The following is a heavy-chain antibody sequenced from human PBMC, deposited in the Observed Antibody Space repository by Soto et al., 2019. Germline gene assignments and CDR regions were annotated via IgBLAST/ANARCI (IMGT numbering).Heavy chain of an antibody. CDR1: GYSFTSYA. Sequence: QVQLVQSGAEVKKPGASVKVSCQASGYSFTSYAIHWVRQAPGQGLECMGWINAANGNTRYSQKFQGRVTITRDTSTTTAYMDLNSLTSEDTAVYYRTRSGELDDWGQGNLITVSS. J-gene: IGHJ4*02. CDR2: INAANGNT. D-gene: IGHD1-26*01. CDR3: TRSGELDD. V-gene: IGHV1-3*01.